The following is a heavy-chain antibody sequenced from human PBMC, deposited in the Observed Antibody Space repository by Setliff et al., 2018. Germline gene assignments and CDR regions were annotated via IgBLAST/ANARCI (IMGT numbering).Heavy chain of an antibody. V-gene: IGHV4-39*01. D-gene: IGHD5-12*01. CDR3: ARYQAATMLNY. CDR1: GDSFSSSSSYY. Sequence: PSETLSLTCTAPGDSFSSSSSYYWGWIRQPPGKGLKWIGTIFNSGSTFYSPSLKSRVTMSVDTSKNQLSLEVTSVTAADTAVYYCARYQAATMLNYWGQGTLVTVSS. J-gene: IGHJ4*02. CDR2: IFNSGST.